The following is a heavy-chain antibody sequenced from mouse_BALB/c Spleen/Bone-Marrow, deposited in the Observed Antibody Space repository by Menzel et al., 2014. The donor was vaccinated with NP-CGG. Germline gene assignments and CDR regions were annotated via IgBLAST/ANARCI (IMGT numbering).Heavy chain of an antibody. CDR3: ARGDGYAMDY. CDR2: IDPENGNT. Sequence: EVQLQQSGAEIVRPGALVKLSCKAPGFNIKDYYMQWVKQRPEQGPEWIGWIDPENGNTIYDPKFQGKASITADTSSNTAYLQLSSLTSEDTAVYYCARGDGYAMDYWGQGTSVTVSS. V-gene: IGHV14-1*02. CDR1: GFNIKDYY. J-gene: IGHJ4*01.